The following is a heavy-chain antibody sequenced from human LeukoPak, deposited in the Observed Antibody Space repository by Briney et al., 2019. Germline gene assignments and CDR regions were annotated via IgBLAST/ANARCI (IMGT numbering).Heavy chain of an antibody. D-gene: IGHD2-2*01. CDR2: ISSSSGTI. J-gene: IGHJ6*03. CDR1: GFTFSSYS. V-gene: IGHV3-48*01. CDR3: ARMSIVVVPAANDYYYYMDV. Sequence: GGSLRLSCAASGFTFSSYSMNWVRQAPGKGLEWVSYISSSSGTIYYADSVKGRFTISRDNAKNSLYLQMNSLRAEDTAVYYCARMSIVVVPAANDYYYYMDVWGKGTTVTVSS.